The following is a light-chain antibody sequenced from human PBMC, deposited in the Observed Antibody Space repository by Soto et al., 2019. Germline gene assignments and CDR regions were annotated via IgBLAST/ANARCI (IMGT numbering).Light chain of an antibody. CDR1: QSISSY. J-gene: IGKJ3*01. V-gene: IGKV1-39*01. CDR3: QQSYSIFT. Sequence: DIQMTQSPSSLSASVGDRVTITCRASQSISSYLNWYQQKPGKAPNLLIYAASSLQRGVPSRFSGSGSGTDFTLTISSLQPEDFATYYCQQSYSIFTFGPGTKVDIK. CDR2: AAS.